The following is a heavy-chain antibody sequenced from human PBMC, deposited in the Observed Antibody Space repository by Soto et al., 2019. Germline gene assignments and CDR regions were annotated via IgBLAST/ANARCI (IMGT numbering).Heavy chain of an antibody. CDR3: ARGGDDSGGNSNWSDA. V-gene: IGHV4-34*01. J-gene: IGHJ5*02. Sequence: ETLSLTCAVYGGSFRGYFWNWIRQPPGKGLEWIGEINHSGGTNYNPSLKSRATISLDTSKNEISLRLTSVTAADTAVYYCARGGDDSGGNSNWSDAWGQGALVTVSS. D-gene: IGHD2-15*01. CDR1: GGSFRGYF. CDR2: INHSGGT.